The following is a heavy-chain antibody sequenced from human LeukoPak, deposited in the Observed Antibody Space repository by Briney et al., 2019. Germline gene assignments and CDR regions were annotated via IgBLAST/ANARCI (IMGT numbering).Heavy chain of an antibody. Sequence: GGSLRLSCAASRFTFSSYGMHWVRQAPGKGLEWVAVISYDGSNKYYADSVKGRFTISRDNSKNTLYLQMNSLRAEDTAVYYCAKPDSYGYYFDYWGQGTLVAVSS. CDR1: RFTFSSYG. D-gene: IGHD5-18*01. V-gene: IGHV3-30*18. J-gene: IGHJ4*02. CDR2: ISYDGSNK. CDR3: AKPDSYGYYFDY.